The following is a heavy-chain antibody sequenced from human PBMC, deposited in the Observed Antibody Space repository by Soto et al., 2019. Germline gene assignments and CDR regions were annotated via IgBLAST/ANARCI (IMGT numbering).Heavy chain of an antibody. CDR1: GFTFSSYA. CDR3: AKGEHYYDSSGYYY. Sequence: GGSLRLSCAASGFTFSSYAMSWVRQAPGKGLEWVSAISGSGGSTYYADSVKGRFTISRDNSKNTLYLQMNSLRAEDTTLYYCAKGEHYYDSSGYYYWGQGTLVTVSS. J-gene: IGHJ4*02. D-gene: IGHD3-22*01. CDR2: ISGSGGST. V-gene: IGHV3-23*01.